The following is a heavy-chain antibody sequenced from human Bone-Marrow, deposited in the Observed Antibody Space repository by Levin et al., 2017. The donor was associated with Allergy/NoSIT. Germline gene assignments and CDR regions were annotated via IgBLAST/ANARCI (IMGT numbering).Heavy chain of an antibody. V-gene: IGHV4-59*01. Sequence: PSETLSLTCSVSGGSISSYYWTWIRQPPGKGLEWIGSMFDSVNTNFNPSLRSRVTMSIDTSENQFSLRLTSVTAADSAMYYCARGRARGVLGDFQHWGQGTLVTVAS. CDR1: GGSISSYY. CDR3: ARGRARGVLGDFQH. CDR2: MFDSVNT. D-gene: IGHD3-10*01. J-gene: IGHJ1*01.